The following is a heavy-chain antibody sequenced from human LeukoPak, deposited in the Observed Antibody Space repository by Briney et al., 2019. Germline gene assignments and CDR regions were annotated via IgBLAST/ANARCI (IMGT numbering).Heavy chain of an antibody. CDR1: GGSFSGYY. D-gene: IGHD6-6*01. Sequence: PSETLSLTCAVYGGSFSGYYWSWIRQPPGKGLEWIGEINHSGSTNYNPSLKSRVTISVDTSKNQFSLKLSSVTAADTAVYYCARLYGYYSSSHLYYYYGMDVWGQGTTVTVSS. CDR2: INHSGST. J-gene: IGHJ6*02. CDR3: ARLYGYYSSSHLYYYYGMDV. V-gene: IGHV4-34*01.